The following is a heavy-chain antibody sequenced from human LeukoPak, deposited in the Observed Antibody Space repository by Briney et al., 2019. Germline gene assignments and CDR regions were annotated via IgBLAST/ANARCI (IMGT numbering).Heavy chain of an antibody. V-gene: IGHV3-66*01. CDR2: IYSGGST. J-gene: IGHJ5*02. Sequence: GGSLRLSCAASGFTVSSNYMSWVRRAPGKGLEWVSVIYSGGSTYYADSVKGRFTISRDNSKNTLYLQMNSLRAEDTAVYYCARDRDYDYVWGSYRVNWFDPWGQGTLVTVSS. CDR1: GFTVSSNY. D-gene: IGHD3-16*02. CDR3: ARDRDYDYVWGSYRVNWFDP.